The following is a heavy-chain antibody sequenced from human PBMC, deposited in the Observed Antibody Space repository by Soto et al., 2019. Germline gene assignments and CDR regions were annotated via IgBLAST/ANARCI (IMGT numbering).Heavy chain of an antibody. Sequence: QLQLQESGSGLVKPSQTLSLTCAVSGGSISSGGYSWSWIRQPPGKGLEWIGYIYHSGSTYYNPSLKSRVTISVDRSKNQFSLKLSSVTAADTAVYYCARAAAGNVMYFDYWGQGTLVTVSS. J-gene: IGHJ4*02. CDR1: GGSISSGGYS. CDR2: IYHSGST. D-gene: IGHD6-13*01. CDR3: ARAAAGNVMYFDY. V-gene: IGHV4-30-2*01.